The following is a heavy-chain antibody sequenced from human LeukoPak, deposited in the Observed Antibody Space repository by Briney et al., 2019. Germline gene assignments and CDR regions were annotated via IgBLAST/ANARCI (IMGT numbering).Heavy chain of an antibody. V-gene: IGHV4-59*01. CDR3: ARSCSGGSCYMFGWFDP. Sequence: SETLSLTCTVSGGSISSYYWSWIRQPPGKGLEWIGYIYYSGSTNYNPSLTSRVTISVDTSKNQFSLKLSSVTAADTAVYYCARSCSGGSCYMFGWFDPWGQGTLVTVSS. D-gene: IGHD2-15*01. CDR2: IYYSGST. J-gene: IGHJ5*02. CDR1: GGSISSYY.